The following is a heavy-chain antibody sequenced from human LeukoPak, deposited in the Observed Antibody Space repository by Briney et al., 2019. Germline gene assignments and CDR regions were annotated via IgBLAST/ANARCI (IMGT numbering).Heavy chain of an antibody. V-gene: IGHV1-2*02. CDR1: GYTFTGYY. CDR3: ATQVGATLYYFDY. CDR2: INPNSGGT. D-gene: IGHD1-26*01. Sequence: ASVKVSCKASGYTFTGYYMHWVRQAPGQGLEWMGWINPNSGGTNYAQKFQDRVTMTRDTSISTAYMELSRLRSDDTAVYYCATQVGATLYYFDYWGQGTLVTVSS. J-gene: IGHJ4*02.